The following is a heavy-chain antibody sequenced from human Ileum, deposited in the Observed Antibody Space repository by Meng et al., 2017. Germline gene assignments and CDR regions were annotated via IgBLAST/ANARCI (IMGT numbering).Heavy chain of an antibody. V-gene: IGHV3-23*01. D-gene: IGHD4-17*01. J-gene: IGHJ4*02. CDR3: ARSTGTTYPNFDY. CDR1: GFTFSSYA. CDR2: ISGSGGNT. Sequence: GESLKISCAASGFTFSSYAMSWVRQAPGKGLEWASTISGSGGNTYYADSVKGRFTVSRDNSKNTLYLQMSSLGAEDMALYYCARSTGTTYPNFDYWGQGTLVTVSS.